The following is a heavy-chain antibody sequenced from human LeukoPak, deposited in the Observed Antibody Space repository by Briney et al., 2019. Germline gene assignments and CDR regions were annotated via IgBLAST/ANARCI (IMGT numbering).Heavy chain of an antibody. CDR1: GYSISSGYY. J-gene: IGHJ4*02. D-gene: IGHD3-10*01. CDR2: IYHSGST. V-gene: IGHV4-38-2*02. CDR3: ARDKLWFGPQDY. Sequence: SETLSLTCTVSGYSISSGYYWGWIRQPPGKGLEWIGSIYHSGSTYYNPSLKSRVTISVDTSKNQFSLKLSSVTAADTAVYYCARDKLWFGPQDYWGQGTLVTVSS.